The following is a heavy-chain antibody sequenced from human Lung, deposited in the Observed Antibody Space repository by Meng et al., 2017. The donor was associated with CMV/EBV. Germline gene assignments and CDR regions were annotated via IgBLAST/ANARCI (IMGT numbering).Heavy chain of an antibody. Sequence: GRLEESGPGLVNPSQTLSFTCTVSGGSISSGGYYWSWIRQHPGKGLEWIGYIYYSGSTYYNPSLKSRVTISVDTSKNQFSLKLSSVTAADTAVYYCARGGDYGDYRAFDIWGQGTMVTVSS. J-gene: IGHJ3*02. CDR2: IYYSGST. V-gene: IGHV4-30-4*01. CDR1: GGSISSGGYY. CDR3: ARGGDYGDYRAFDI. D-gene: IGHD4-17*01.